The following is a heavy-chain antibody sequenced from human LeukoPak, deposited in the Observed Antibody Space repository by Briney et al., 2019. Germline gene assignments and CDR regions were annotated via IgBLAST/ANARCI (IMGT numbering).Heavy chain of an antibody. CDR3: ARRNYFDSSGYTY. CDR1: GGSINSSSYY. Sequence: SETLSLTCAVSGGSINSSSYYWGWIRQPPGKGLEWIGSIYYSGSTYYNPSLKSRVTISVDTSKNQFSLKLTSVTSADTAVYXXARRNYFDSSGYTYWGQGTLVTVSS. CDR2: IYYSGST. J-gene: IGHJ4*02. V-gene: IGHV4-39*01. D-gene: IGHD3-22*01.